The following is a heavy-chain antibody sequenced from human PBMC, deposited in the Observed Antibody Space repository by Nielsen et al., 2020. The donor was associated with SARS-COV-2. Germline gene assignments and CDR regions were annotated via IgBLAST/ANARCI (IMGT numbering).Heavy chain of an antibody. J-gene: IGHJ5*02. CDR1: GFTFSSYA. V-gene: IGHV3-20*01. D-gene: IGHD6-13*01. Sequence: GESLKISCAVSGFTFSSYAMSWVRQAPGKGLEWVSGINWNGGSTGYADSVKGRFTISRDNAKNSLYLQMNSLRAEDTALYHCARGGIAAAGTQFDPWGQGTLVTVSS. CDR2: INWNGGST. CDR3: ARGGIAAAGTQFDP.